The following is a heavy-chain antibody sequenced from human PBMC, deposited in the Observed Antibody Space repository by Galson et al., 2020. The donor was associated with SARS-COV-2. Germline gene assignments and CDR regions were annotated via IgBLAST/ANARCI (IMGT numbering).Heavy chain of an antibody. J-gene: IGHJ1*01. CDR3: ARGSGSYYYFHK. CDR2: IYYSGST. D-gene: IGHD3-10*01. V-gene: IGHV4-39*01. CDR1: GGSISSTSYY. Sequence: SQTLSLTCTVPGGSISSTSYYWNWIRQPPGKGMEWIGSIYYSGSTNLSPSLKSRVTLSIDTSKNQFSLKLNSVTAADTAVYYCARGSGSYYYFHKWGQGTLVTASS.